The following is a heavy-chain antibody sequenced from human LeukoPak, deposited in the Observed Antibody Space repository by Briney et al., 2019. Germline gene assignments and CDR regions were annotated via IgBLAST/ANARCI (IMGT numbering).Heavy chain of an antibody. J-gene: IGHJ4*02. Sequence: GASVKVSCKASGYTFTSYYMHWVRQAPGQGLEWMGIINPSGGSTSYAQKFQGRVTMTRDTSTSTVYMELSSLRSEDTAVYFCAREAGIGTWIGYCSGDNCRTRFDYWGQGTPVTVSS. CDR3: AREAGIGTWIGYCSGDNCRTRFDY. CDR1: GYTFTSYY. V-gene: IGHV1-46*01. D-gene: IGHD2-15*01. CDR2: INPSGGST.